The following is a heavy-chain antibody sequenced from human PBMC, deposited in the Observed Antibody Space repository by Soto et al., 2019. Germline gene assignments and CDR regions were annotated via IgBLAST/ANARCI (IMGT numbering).Heavy chain of an antibody. CDR1: GFTFSSYW. CDR2: INSDGSST. CDR3: ARHPVVVVAGVDY. D-gene: IGHD2-15*01. J-gene: IGHJ4*02. V-gene: IGHV3-74*01. Sequence: GGSLRLSCAASGFTFSSYWMHWVRQAPGKGLVWVSRINSDGSSTSYADSVKGRFTISRDNAKNTLYLQMNSLRAEDTAVYYCARHPVVVVAGVDYWGQGTLVTVSS.